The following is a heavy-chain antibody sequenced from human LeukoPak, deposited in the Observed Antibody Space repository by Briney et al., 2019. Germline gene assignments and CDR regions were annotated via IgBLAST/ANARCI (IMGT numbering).Heavy chain of an antibody. CDR3: AIHRAGSSWPRYYYYGMDV. CDR1: GGSISSYY. J-gene: IGHJ6*02. CDR2: IYYSGST. Sequence: PSETLSLTCTVSGGSISSYYWNWIRQPPGKGLEWIGYIYYSGSTNYSPSLKSRVTISVDTSKNQFSLKLSSVTAADTAVYYCAIHRAGSSWPRYYYYGMDVWGQGTTVTVSS. D-gene: IGHD6-13*01. V-gene: IGHV4-59*08.